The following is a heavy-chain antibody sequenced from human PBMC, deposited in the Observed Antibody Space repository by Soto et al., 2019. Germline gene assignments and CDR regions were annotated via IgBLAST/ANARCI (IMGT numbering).Heavy chain of an antibody. CDR1: GGTFSSYA. CDR3: ARDRAGGGGYYAFDI. CDR2: IIPIFGTA. V-gene: IGHV1-69*13. Sequence: ASVKVSCKASGGTFSSYAISWVRQAPGQGLEWMGGIIPIFGTANYAQKFQGRVTITADESTSTAYMELSSLRSEDTAVYYCARDRAGGGGYYAFDIWGQGTMVTV. D-gene: IGHD1-26*01. J-gene: IGHJ3*02.